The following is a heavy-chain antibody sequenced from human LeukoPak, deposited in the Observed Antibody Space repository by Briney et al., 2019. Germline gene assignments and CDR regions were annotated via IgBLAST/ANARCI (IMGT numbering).Heavy chain of an antibody. D-gene: IGHD6-19*01. CDR1: GGTFSSYA. Sequence: SVKVSCKASGGTFSSYAISWVRQAPGQGLEWMGRIIPILGIANYAQKFQGRVTITADKSTSTAYMELSSLRSEDTAVYYCARVLAVAGGKYFQHWGQGTLVTVSS. CDR2: IIPILGIA. J-gene: IGHJ1*01. CDR3: ARVLAVAGGKYFQH. V-gene: IGHV1-69*04.